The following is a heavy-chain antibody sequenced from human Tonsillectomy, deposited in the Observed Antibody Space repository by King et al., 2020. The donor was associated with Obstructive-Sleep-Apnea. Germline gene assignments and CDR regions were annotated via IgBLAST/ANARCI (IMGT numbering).Heavy chain of an antibody. CDR2: ISWNSGSI. CDR3: AKVSTTGTTLNYYYGMDV. J-gene: IGHJ6*02. Sequence: VQLVESGGGLVQPGRSLRLSCAASGFTFDDYAMHWVRHAPGKGLEWVSGISWNSGSIGYADSVKGRFTISRDNAKNSLYLQMNSLRAEDTALYYCAKVSTTGTTLNYYYGMDVWGQGTTVTVSS. CDR1: GFTFDDYA. D-gene: IGHD1-1*01. V-gene: IGHV3-9*01.